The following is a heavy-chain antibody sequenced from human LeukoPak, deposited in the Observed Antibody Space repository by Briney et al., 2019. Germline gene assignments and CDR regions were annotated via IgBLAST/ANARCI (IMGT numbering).Heavy chain of an antibody. D-gene: IGHD3-3*01. J-gene: IGHJ4*02. CDR3: TTRFYDFWSGYFFFDY. V-gene: IGHV3-15*07. CDR1: GFTFSNAW. CDR2: IKSKTDGGTT. Sequence: GGSLRLSCAASGFTFSNAWMNWVRQAPGKGLEWVGRIKSKTDGGTTDYAAPVRGRFTISRDDSKNTLYLQMNSLKTEDTAVYYCTTRFYDFWSGYFFFDYWGQGTLVTVSS.